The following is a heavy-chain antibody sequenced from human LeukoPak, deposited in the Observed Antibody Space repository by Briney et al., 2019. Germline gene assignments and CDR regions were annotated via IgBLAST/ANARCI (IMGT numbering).Heavy chain of an antibody. CDR2: IKSKTDGGTT. CDR3: TTVKLAGRIGSPPDY. CDR1: GFTFSNAW. D-gene: IGHD1-26*01. J-gene: IGHJ4*02. Sequence: PGGSLRLSCAASGFTFSNAWMSWVRQAPGKGLEWVGRIKSKTDGGTTDYAAPVKGRFTISRDDSKNTLYLQMNSLKTEDTAVYYCTTVKLAGRIGSPPDYWGQGTLVTVSS. V-gene: IGHV3-15*01.